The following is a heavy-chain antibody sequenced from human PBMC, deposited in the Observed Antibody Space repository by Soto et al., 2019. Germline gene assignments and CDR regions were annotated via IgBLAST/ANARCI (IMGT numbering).Heavy chain of an antibody. V-gene: IGHV3-9*01. CDR3: AKDRGDYGDYAGAFDI. CDR2: ISWNSGSI. J-gene: IGHJ3*02. CDR1: GFTFDDYA. Sequence: GGSLRLSCAASGFTFDDYAMHWVRQAPGKGLEWVSGISWNSGSIGYADSVKGRFTISRDNAKNSLYLQMNSLRAEDTALYYCAKDRGDYGDYAGAFDIWGQGTMVTVSS. D-gene: IGHD4-17*01.